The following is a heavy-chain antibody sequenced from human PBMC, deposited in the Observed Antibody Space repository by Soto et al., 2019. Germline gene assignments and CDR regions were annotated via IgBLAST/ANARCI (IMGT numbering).Heavy chain of an antibody. CDR1: GGSVSSGSYY. CDR2: IYYSGST. V-gene: IGHV4-61*01. D-gene: IGHD3-10*01. J-gene: IGHJ6*02. CDR3: ARDLRFGELPYYYGMDV. Sequence: SETLSLTCTVSGGSVSSGSYYWSWIRQPPGKGLEWIGYIYYSGSTNYNPSLKSRVTISVDTSKNQFSLKLSSLSAADTAVYYCARDLRFGELPYYYGMDVWGQGTTVTVSS.